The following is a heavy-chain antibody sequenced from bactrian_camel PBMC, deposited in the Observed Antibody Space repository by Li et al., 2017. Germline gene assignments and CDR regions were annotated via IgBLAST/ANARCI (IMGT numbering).Heavy chain of an antibody. D-gene: IGHD1*01. V-gene: IGHV3S10*01. CDR1: AYTNSRYC. J-gene: IGHJ6*01. CDR2: MDSRGNT. CDR3: VADSGDPLWLGCSGTDFTY. Sequence: DVQLVESGGGSVQAGGSLRLSCLASAYTNSRYCLGWFRQAPGKAREGVARMDSRGNTLCADSTKGRFTISKDNAKNIVYLQMVSLKPEDSAMYYCVADSGDPLWLGCSGTDFTYWGQGTQVTVS.